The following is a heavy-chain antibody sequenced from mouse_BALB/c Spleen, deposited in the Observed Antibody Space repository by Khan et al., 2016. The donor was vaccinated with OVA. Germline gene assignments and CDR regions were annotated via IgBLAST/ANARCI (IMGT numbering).Heavy chain of an antibody. V-gene: IGHV1-7*01. CDR1: GYTFINYW. CDR3: ARRGLQWDFDY. D-gene: IGHD1-3*01. J-gene: IGHJ2*01. CDR2: INPSTGYT. Sequence: QVQLQQSGAELAKPGASVKMSCKASGYTFINYWILWVKQRPGQGLEWIGYINPSTGYTEYNQNFKDKATLTADKSSSTAYMQLSSRTSEDSAVYYCARRGLQWDFDYWGQGTTLTVSS.